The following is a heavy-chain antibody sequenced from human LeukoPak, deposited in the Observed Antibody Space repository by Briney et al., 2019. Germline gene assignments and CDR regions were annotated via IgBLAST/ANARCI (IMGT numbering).Heavy chain of an antibody. CDR3: ARRDLCGWYYFDY. J-gene: IGHJ4*02. Sequence: SETLSLTCAVSGYSISSGYYWGWIRQPPGKGLEWTGSIYHSGSTYYNPSLKSRVTISVDTSKNQFSLKLSSVTAADTAVYYCARRDLCGWYYFDYWGQGTLVTVSS. D-gene: IGHD6-19*01. V-gene: IGHV4-38-2*01. CDR2: IYHSGST. CDR1: GYSISSGYY.